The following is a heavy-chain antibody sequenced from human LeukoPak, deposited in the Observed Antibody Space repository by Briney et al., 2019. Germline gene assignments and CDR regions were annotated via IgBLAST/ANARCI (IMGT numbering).Heavy chain of an antibody. CDR1: GGSISSYY. J-gene: IGHJ4*02. CDR2: IYYSGST. Sequence: SETLSLTCTVSGGSISSYYWSWIRQPPGKGLEWIGYIYYSGSTNYNPSLKSRVTISVDTSKNQFSLKLSSVTAADTAVYYCARGRGSYYYDSSGYCDYWGQGTLVTVSS. D-gene: IGHD3-22*01. CDR3: ARGRGSYYYDSSGYCDY. V-gene: IGHV4-59*01.